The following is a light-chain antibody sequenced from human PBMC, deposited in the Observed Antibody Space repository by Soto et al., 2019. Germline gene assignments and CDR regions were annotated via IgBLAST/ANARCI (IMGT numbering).Light chain of an antibody. CDR1: QSISNS. V-gene: IGKV1-39*01. Sequence: DIQMTQSPSSLSASVGDRVTITCRASQSISNSLNWYRQKPGKAPKLLIFDASSLQSGVPSRFSGSGSGTDFTLTISSLQPEDVATYYCQQSYNTPRTFGQGTKVEIK. CDR2: DAS. J-gene: IGKJ1*01. CDR3: QQSYNTPRT.